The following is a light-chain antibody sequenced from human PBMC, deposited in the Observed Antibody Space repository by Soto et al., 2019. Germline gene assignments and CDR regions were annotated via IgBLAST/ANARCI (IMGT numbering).Light chain of an antibody. Sequence: QLVLTQSPSASASLGASVKLTCTLSSGHSSYAIASHQQRPEKGPRYLMKLNSDGSHSKGDGIPDRFSGSSSGAERYLTISSLQSEDEADYYCQTWVTGIQVFGGGTQLTVL. J-gene: IGLJ2*01. CDR1: SGHSSYA. V-gene: IGLV4-69*01. CDR3: QTWVTGIQV. CDR2: LNSDGSH.